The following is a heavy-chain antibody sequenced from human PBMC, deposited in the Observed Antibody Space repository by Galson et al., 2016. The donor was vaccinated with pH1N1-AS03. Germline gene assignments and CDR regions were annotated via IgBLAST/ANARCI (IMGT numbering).Heavy chain of an antibody. V-gene: IGHV2-70*11. CDR2: IDWDDDE. CDR3: ARSPVDYFYSLGMDV. Sequence: PALVKPTQTLTLTCTFSGFSLTTDKMCVTWIRQPPGKALEWLARIDWDDDEYYSRSLRTRLTISKDTSKNQVVLTMTNMDPADTGTYFCARSPVDYFYSLGMDVWGQGTTVTVS. CDR1: GFSLTTDKMC. J-gene: IGHJ6*02.